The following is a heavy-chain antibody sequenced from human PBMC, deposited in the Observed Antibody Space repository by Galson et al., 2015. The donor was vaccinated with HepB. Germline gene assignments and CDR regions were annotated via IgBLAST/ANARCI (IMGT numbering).Heavy chain of an antibody. Sequence: SCKASGYTFTGYYMHWVRQAPGQGLEWMGIINPSGGSTSYAQKFQGRVTMTRDTSTSTVYMELSSLRSEDTAVYYCARDFGVTFPKYYSDYWGQGTLVTVSS. J-gene: IGHJ4*02. D-gene: IGHD4-11*01. CDR1: GYTFTGYY. CDR3: ARDFGVTFPKYYSDY. CDR2: INPSGGST. V-gene: IGHV1-46*01.